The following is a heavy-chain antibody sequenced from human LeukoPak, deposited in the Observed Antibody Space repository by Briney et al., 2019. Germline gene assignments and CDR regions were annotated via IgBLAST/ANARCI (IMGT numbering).Heavy chain of an antibody. CDR3: ARGDLSSSEPYNWFDP. V-gene: IGHV4-39*01. J-gene: IGHJ5*02. CDR2: IYYSGST. Sequence: PSETLSLTCTVSGGSISSSSYYWGWIRQPPGKGLEWIGSIYYSGSTYYNPSLKSRVTISVDTSKNQFSLELSSVTAADTAVYYCARGDLSSSEPYNWFDPWGQGTLVTVSS. D-gene: IGHD6-6*01. CDR1: GGSISSSSYY.